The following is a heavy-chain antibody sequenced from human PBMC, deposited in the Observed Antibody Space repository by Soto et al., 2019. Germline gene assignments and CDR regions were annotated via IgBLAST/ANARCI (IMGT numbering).Heavy chain of an antibody. CDR1: GLPFSSHS. Sequence: EVPLVESGGGLVQPGGSLRLSCAASGLPFSSHSMSWIRQAPGRGLEWVAKINPDGRDEQYAASVRGRFTVSRDNTKNLVFLQMKGLRVEDTAVYYCARETWWRLDYWGQGNLVTVSS. J-gene: IGHJ4*02. V-gene: IGHV3-7*04. CDR3: ARETWWRLDY. CDR2: INPDGRDE. D-gene: IGHD2-15*01.